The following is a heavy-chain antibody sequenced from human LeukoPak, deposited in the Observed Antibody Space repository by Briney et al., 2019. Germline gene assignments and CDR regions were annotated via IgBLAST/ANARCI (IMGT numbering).Heavy chain of an antibody. V-gene: IGHV3-21*04. CDR3: AKGTVVVVAATMFY. J-gene: IGHJ4*02. D-gene: IGHD2-15*01. CDR1: GFTFSSYS. CDR2: ISSSSSYI. Sequence: GGSLRLSCAASGFTFSSYSMNWVRQAPGKGLEWVSSISSSSSYIYYADSVKGRFTISRDNSKNTLYLQMNSLRAEDTAVYYCAKGTVVVVAATMFYWGQGTLVTVSS.